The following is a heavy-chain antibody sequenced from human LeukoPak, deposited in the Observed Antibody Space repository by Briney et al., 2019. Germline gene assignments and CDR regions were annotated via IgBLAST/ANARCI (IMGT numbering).Heavy chain of an antibody. CDR3: ARQGCTNGVCYVADY. Sequence: SETLSLTCAVYGGSFSGYYWSWIRQPPGKGLEWIGEINHSGSTNYNPSLKSRVTISVDTSKNQFSLKLSSVTAADTAVYYCARQGCTNGVCYVADYWGQGTLVTVSS. CDR1: GGSFSGYY. D-gene: IGHD2-8*01. CDR2: INHSGST. J-gene: IGHJ4*02. V-gene: IGHV4-34*01.